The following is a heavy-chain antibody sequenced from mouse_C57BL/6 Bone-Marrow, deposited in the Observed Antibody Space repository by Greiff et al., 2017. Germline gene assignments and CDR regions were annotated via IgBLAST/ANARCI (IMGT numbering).Heavy chain of an antibody. D-gene: IGHD4-1*01. CDR2: ISSGSSTI. CDR3: ARLNWVYAMDY. V-gene: IGHV5-17*01. J-gene: IGHJ4*01. Sequence: EVKVVESGGGLVKPGGSLKLSCAASGFTFSDYGMHWVRQAPEKGLEWVAYISSGSSTIYYADTVKGRFTISRDKAKNTLFLQMTSLRSEDTAMYYCARLNWVYAMDYWGQGTSVTVSS. CDR1: GFTFSDYG.